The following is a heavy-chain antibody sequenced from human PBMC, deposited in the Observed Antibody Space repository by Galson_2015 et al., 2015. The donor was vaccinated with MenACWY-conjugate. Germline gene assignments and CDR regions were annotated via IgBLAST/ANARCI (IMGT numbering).Heavy chain of an antibody. J-gene: IGHJ3*02. CDR2: INSDGSST. CDR1: GFTFSSYW. Sequence: SLRLSCAASGFTFSSYWMHWVRQAPGKGLVWASRINSDGSSTTYADSVKGRFTISRDNAKNILYLQMNSLRAEDTAVYYCARDLARGGKNAFDIWGQGTMVTVS. V-gene: IGHV3-74*01. D-gene: IGHD2-15*01. CDR3: ARDLARGGKNAFDI.